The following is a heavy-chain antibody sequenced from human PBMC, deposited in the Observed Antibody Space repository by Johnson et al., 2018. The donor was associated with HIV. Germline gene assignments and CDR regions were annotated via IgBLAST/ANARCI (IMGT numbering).Heavy chain of an antibody. J-gene: IGHJ3*02. V-gene: IGHV3-30*02. D-gene: IGHD6-19*01. CDR1: GFTFSNYG. CDR2: IRYDGSNK. Sequence: QVQLVESGGGVVQPGGSLRLSCAASGFTFSNYGMHWVRQAPGKGLEWVAFIRYDGSNKYYADSVKGRFTISRDNAKKSLYLQMDSLRAEDTALYYCAKDLRLSSGQWLVQGGAFDIWGQGTMVTVSS. CDR3: AKDLRLSSGQWLVQGGAFDI.